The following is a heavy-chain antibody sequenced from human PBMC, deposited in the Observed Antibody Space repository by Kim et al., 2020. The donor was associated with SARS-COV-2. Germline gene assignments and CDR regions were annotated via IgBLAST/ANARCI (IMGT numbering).Heavy chain of an antibody. J-gene: IGHJ4*02. V-gene: IGHV3-48*02. CDR3: ARDLPYYGSGNYYTYYFDY. D-gene: IGHD3-10*01. Sequence: GRFTISRDNAKNSLYLQMNSLRDEDTAVYYCARDLPYYGSGNYYTYYFDYWGQGTLVTVSS.